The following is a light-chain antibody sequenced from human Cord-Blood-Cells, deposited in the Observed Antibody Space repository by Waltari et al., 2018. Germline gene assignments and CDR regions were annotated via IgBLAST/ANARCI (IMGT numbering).Light chain of an antibody. Sequence: DIVMTQSPDSLAVCLGERATIHCKSSQSVLYSSNNQNYLAWYQQKPGQPPKLLIYWASTRESGVPDRFSGSGSGTDFTLTISSLQAEDVAVYYCQQYYSTPPTFGQGTKVEIK. J-gene: IGKJ1*01. CDR1: QSVLYSSNNQNY. CDR2: WAS. CDR3: QQYYSTPPT. V-gene: IGKV4-1*01.